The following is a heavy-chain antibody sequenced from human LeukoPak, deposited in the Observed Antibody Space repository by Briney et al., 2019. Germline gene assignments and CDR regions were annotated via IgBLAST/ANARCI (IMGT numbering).Heavy chain of an antibody. J-gene: IGHJ4*02. CDR1: GFTFDDYA. V-gene: IGHV3-9*01. Sequence: PGGSLRLSCAASGFTFDDYAMHWVRQAPGKGLEWVSGISWNSGSIGYADSVKGRFTISRDNAKNSLYLQMNSLRAEDTALYYCAKARVGSYFPYFDYWGQGTLVTVSS. CDR3: AKARVGSYFPYFDY. D-gene: IGHD1-26*01. CDR2: ISWNSGSI.